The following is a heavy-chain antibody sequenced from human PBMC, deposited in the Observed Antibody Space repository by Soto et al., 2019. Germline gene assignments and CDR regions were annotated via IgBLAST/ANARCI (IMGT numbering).Heavy chain of an antibody. J-gene: IGHJ4*02. Sequence: SETLSLTCTVSGGSISSYYWSWIRQPPGKGLEWIGYIYYSGSTNYNPSLKSRVTISVDTSKNQFSLKLSSVTAADTAVYYCARRYGGAFDYWGQGSLVTVSS. CDR2: IYYSGST. CDR1: GGSISSYY. D-gene: IGHD4-17*01. V-gene: IGHV4-59*08. CDR3: ARRYGGAFDY.